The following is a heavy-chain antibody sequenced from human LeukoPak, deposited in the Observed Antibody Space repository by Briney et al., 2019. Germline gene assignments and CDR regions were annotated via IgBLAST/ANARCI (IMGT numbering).Heavy chain of an antibody. CDR1: GGSISSSTYY. CDR2: IYYSGST. V-gene: IGHV4-39*01. CDR3: ASDEVSGPRIAAAGTRWFDT. D-gene: IGHD6-13*01. J-gene: IGHJ5*02. Sequence: SETLSLTCTVSGGSISSSTYYWGWIRQPPGKGLEWIGSIYYSGSTYYNLSLKSRVTISVDTSKNQFSLRLNSVTAAHTAVYYCASDEVSGPRIAAAGTRWFDTWGQGTLVTVSS.